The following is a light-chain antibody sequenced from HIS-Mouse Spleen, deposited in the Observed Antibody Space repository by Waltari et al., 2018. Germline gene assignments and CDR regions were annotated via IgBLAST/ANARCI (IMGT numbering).Light chain of an antibody. J-gene: IGKJ4*01. Sequence: EMVLTQSQATLSLSPGERATLPCRASQSVSSYLAWYQQKPGQAPRLLIYDASNRATGIPARFSGSGSGTDFTLTISSLEPEDFAVYYCQQRSNWLTFGGGTKVEIK. CDR3: QQRSNWLT. CDR2: DAS. V-gene: IGKV3-11*01. CDR1: QSVSSY.